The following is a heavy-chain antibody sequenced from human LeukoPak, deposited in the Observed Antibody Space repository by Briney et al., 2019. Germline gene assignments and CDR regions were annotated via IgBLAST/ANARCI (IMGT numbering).Heavy chain of an antibody. Sequence: PGGSLRLSYAASGFTFSCYAMSGVRQAPGKGLEWVSAISGSGGSTYYADSVKGRFTISRDNSKNTLYLQMNSLRAEDTAVYYCDKVWFREVRHFDYWGQGTLVTVSS. CDR1: GFTFSCYA. CDR2: ISGSGGST. V-gene: IGHV3-23*01. J-gene: IGHJ4*02. CDR3: DKVWFREVRHFDY. D-gene: IGHD3-10*01.